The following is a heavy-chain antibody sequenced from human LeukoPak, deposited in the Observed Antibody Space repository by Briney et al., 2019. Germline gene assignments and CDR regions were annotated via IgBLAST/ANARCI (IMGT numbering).Heavy chain of an antibody. D-gene: IGHD5-18*01. CDR2: IYYSGST. CDR3: AREGPRGYSYGFPSYFYGMDV. J-gene: IGHJ6*02. CDR1: GGSISSGDYY. V-gene: IGHV4-30-4*01. Sequence: SETLSLTCTVSGGSISSGDYYWSWIHQPPGKGLEWIGYIYYSGSTYYNPSLKSRVTISVDTSKNQFSLKLSSVTAADTAVYYCAREGPRGYSYGFPSYFYGMDVWGQGTTVTVSS.